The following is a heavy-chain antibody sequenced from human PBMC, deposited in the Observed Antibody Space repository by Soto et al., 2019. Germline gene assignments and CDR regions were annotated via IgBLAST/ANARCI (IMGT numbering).Heavy chain of an antibody. CDR2: IYHSGST. Sequence: QVQLQESGPGLVKPSGTLSLTCAVSSGSISSAHWWNWVRQPPGKGLEWIGEIYHSGSTNYNPSLKSRGTVSVDKSMNQFSLKLTSVTAADTAVYYCATNSYYSLGVWGQGTTVTVSS. J-gene: IGHJ6*02. CDR1: SGSISSAHW. V-gene: IGHV4-4*02. CDR3: ATNSYYSLGV.